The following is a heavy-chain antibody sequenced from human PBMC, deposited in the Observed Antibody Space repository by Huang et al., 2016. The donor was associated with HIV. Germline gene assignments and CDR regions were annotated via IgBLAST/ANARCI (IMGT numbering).Heavy chain of an antibody. Sequence: EVQLVESGGGLVQPGGSLRLSCAASGFSISSYWMHWVRQAPGKGLGWVSRINSDGSSTSYADSVKGRFTISRDNAKNTLYLQMNSLRVEDTAVYYCARDPRIQSWLNFFDYWGQGTLVSVSS. V-gene: IGHV3-74*01. J-gene: IGHJ4*02. CDR3: ARDPRIQSWLNFFDY. D-gene: IGHD3-22*01. CDR1: GFSISSYW. CDR2: INSDGSST.